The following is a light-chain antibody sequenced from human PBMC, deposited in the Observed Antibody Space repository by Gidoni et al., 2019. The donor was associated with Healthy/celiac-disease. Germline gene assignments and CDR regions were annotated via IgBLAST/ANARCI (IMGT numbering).Light chain of an antibody. CDR1: QSISSY. CDR2: AAS. V-gene: IGKV1-39*01. CDR3: QQSDSTPPT. J-gene: IGKJ1*01. Sequence: DIQMTQSPSSLSASVGDRVTITCRASQSISSYLNWYHQKPGKAPKLLIYAASSLQSGVPSRFSGSGSGTDFTLTISSLQPEDFATYYCQQSDSTPPTFXXXTKVEIK.